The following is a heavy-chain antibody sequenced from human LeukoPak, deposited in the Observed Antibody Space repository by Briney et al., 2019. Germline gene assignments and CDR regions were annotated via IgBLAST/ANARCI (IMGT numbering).Heavy chain of an antibody. Sequence: GGSLRLSCAASGFTFSSYAMSWVRQAPGKGLEWVSAISGSGGSTYYADSVKGRFTISRDNSKNTLYLQMNSLRAEDTAVYYCAKNVNYDFLTGRIDYWGQGTLVTVSS. J-gene: IGHJ4*02. D-gene: IGHD3-9*01. CDR3: AKNVNYDFLTGRIDY. CDR1: GFTFSSYA. V-gene: IGHV3-23*01. CDR2: ISGSGGST.